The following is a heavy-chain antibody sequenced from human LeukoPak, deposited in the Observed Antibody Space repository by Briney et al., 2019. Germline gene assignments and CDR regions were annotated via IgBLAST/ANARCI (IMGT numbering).Heavy chain of an antibody. D-gene: IGHD3-22*01. Sequence: GGSLRLSCASSGLTFSRYVMGWVRQAPGKGLEWVSTLSASGGSTFYAASVKGRFTVSRDNSKNTLYLQMNSLRAEDAAVYYCAKEGYYDSSGYVDYWGQGTLVTVSS. J-gene: IGHJ4*02. CDR2: LSASGGST. CDR3: AKEGYYDSSGYVDY. CDR1: GLTFSRYV. V-gene: IGHV3-23*01.